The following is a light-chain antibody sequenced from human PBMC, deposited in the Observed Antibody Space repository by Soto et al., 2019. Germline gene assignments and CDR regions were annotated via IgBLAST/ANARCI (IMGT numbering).Light chain of an antibody. V-gene: IGLV2-8*01. CDR3: SSYAGSNNYVV. J-gene: IGLJ2*01. CDR1: GSDVGAYNY. CDR2: EVS. Sequence: QSALTQPPSASGSPGQSVAISCTGTGSDVGAYNYVSWYQQHPGRAPKLMIYEVSKRPSGVPDRFSGSKSGNTASLNVSGLQAEDEADYYCSSYAGSNNYVVFGGGTKGTVL.